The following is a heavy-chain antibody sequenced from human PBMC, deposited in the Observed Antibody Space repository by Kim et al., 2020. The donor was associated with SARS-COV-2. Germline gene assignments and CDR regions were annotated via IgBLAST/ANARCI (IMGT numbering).Heavy chain of an antibody. CDR2: INWNGDDT. V-gene: IGHV3-20*04. CDR1: GFTYDDYA. J-gene: IGHJ2*01. Sequence: GGSLRLSCVASGFTYDDYAMSWVRQPPGKGPEWVSTINWNGDDTDYADSVKGRFTISRDNTKNSLYLQMHNLRAEGTAFYYCARDGNIAVAGRNWYFDLWGRGTLVTVSS. D-gene: IGHD6-19*01. CDR3: ARDGNIAVAGRNWYFDL.